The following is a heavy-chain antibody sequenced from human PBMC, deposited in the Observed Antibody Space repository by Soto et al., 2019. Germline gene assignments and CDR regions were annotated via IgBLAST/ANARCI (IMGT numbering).Heavy chain of an antibody. Sequence: QVHLVESGGGLVKPVGSLRLSCATSGFPVSDYYMSWIRQAPGKGLEWLSHISPKSTYTNYADSVKGRFTISRDNTKSSLFLQMNSLGVEDTAVYYCARGGGGGLFEHWGQGVLVTVSS. CDR1: GFPVSDYY. CDR3: ARGGGGGLFEH. D-gene: IGHD2-21*01. V-gene: IGHV3-11*06. CDR2: ISPKSTYT. J-gene: IGHJ4*02.